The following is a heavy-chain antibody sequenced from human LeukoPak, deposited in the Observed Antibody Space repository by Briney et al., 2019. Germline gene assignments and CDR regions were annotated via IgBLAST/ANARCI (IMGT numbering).Heavy chain of an antibody. Sequence: SETLSLTCAVYGGSFSGYYWSWIRQPPGKGLEWIGETNHRGSTNYNPSLKSRVTISVDTSKNQFSLKLSSVTAADTAVYYCASPGRGYSYGYRYWGQGTLVTVSS. J-gene: IGHJ4*02. CDR2: TNHRGST. D-gene: IGHD5-18*01. V-gene: IGHV4-34*01. CDR1: GGSFSGYY. CDR3: ASPGRGYSYGYRY.